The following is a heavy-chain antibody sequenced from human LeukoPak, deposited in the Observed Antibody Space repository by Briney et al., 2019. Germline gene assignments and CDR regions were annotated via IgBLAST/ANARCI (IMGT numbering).Heavy chain of an antibody. CDR1: GFTFSSYW. D-gene: IGHD3-10*01. CDR2: INQDGSDK. V-gene: IGHV3-7*04. Sequence: GGSLRLSCAASGFTFSSYWMSWVRQAPGKGLEWVANINQDGSDKYYVDSVKGRFTISRDNAKNSLYLQMNSLRAEDTAVYYCATENDYYVSGTYYKGLDYWGQGTLVTVSS. J-gene: IGHJ4*02. CDR3: ATENDYYVSGTYYKGLDY.